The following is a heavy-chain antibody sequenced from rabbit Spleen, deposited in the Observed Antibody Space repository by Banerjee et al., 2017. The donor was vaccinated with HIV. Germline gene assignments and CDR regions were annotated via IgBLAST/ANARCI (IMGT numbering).Heavy chain of an antibody. CDR1: GFSFSSSYY. Sequence: QEQLEESGGGLVQPEGSLTLTCTASGFSFSSSYYMCWVRQAPGKGLEWIGCIYGDSRGYTYYASWAKGRFTISETSSTTVTLQMTSLTAADTATYFCARCDNGYANGGYAFNLWGPGTLVTVS. J-gene: IGHJ4*01. CDR3: ARCDNGYANGGYAFNL. D-gene: IGHD6-1*01. V-gene: IGHV1S45*01. CDR2: IYGDSRGYT.